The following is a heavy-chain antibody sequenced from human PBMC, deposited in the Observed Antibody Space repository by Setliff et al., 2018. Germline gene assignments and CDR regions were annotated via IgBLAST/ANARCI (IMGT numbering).Heavy chain of an antibody. Sequence: SVKVSCKNSGGTFSSFLVSWVRQAPGQGLEWMGGIIPLFGTTNYAQKFQGRVTITADESTTTAYMEVSSLTSEDTAVYYCANGMFYDFWSNYPYYFGMDVWGQGTTVTVSS. CDR1: GGTFSSFL. V-gene: IGHV1-69*13. J-gene: IGHJ6*02. D-gene: IGHD3-3*01. CDR3: ANGMFYDFWSNYPYYFGMDV. CDR2: IIPLFGTT.